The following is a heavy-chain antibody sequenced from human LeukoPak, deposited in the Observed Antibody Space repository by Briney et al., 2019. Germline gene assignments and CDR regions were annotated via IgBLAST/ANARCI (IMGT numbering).Heavy chain of an antibody. J-gene: IGHJ6*03. CDR3: ARDRPRHYYDSSGYSDYMDV. CDR2: IYYSGST. Sequence: PSETLSLTCTVSGGSISGYYWSWIRQPPGKGLEWIGYIYYSGSTNYNPSLKSRVTISVDTSKNQFSLKLSSATAADTAVYYCARDRPRHYYDSSGYSDYMDVWGKGTTVTVSS. D-gene: IGHD3-22*01. CDR1: GGSISGYY. V-gene: IGHV4-59*01.